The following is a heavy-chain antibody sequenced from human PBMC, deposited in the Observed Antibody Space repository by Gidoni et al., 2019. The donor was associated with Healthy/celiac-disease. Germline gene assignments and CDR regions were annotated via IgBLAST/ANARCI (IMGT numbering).Heavy chain of an antibody. CDR1: GYSFTSYW. CDR2: IYPGDSDT. Sequence: EVQLVQSGAEVKKPGESLKISCKGSGYSFTSYWIGWVRQMPGKGLEWMGIIYPGDSDTRYSPSFQGQVTISADKSISTAYLQWSSLKASDTAMYYCARQFSITIFGVVMRAFDIWGQGTMVTVSS. V-gene: IGHV5-51*01. D-gene: IGHD3-3*01. J-gene: IGHJ3*02. CDR3: ARQFSITIFGVVMRAFDI.